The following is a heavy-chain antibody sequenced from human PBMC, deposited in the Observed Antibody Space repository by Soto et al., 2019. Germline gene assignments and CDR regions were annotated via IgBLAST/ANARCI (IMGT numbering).Heavy chain of an antibody. Sequence: QVQLQQWGAGLLQPSEPLSLTCALYGGPFSVYYLAWIRQPPGKGLEWIGEIGHIGGTRYSPSFMIGVTMSIDTSKRHISLKLTSVTAADTAVYYCARGAEFTYGVDWGQGTLVTVSS. D-gene: IGHD4-17*01. CDR1: GGPFSVYY. J-gene: IGHJ4*02. V-gene: IGHV4-34*01. CDR3: ARGAEFTYGVD. CDR2: IGHIGGT.